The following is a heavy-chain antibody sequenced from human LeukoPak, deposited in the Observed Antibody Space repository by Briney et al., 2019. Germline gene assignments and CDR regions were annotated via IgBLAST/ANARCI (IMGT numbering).Heavy chain of an antibody. CDR2: MNPNSGNT. D-gene: IGHD3-22*01. J-gene: IGHJ3*02. CDR3: ARHRLHRLYYDSSGYYHDAFDI. CDR1: GYTFTTYD. Sequence: GASVKVSCKASGYTFTTYDITWVRQATGQGLEWMGWMNPNSGNTAYAQKFQGRVTITRNTSISTAYMELSSLRSEDTAVYYCARHRLHRLYYDSSGYYHDAFDIWGQGTMVTVSS. V-gene: IGHV1-8*03.